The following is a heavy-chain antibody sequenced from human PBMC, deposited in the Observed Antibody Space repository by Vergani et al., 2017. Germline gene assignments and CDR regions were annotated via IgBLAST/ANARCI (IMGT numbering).Heavy chain of an antibody. Sequence: EVQLVQSGAEVKKPGESLRISCKGSGYSFTNYWISWVRQMPGKGLEWMGRLDPSDSYINYSPSFQGHVTISADKSISTAYLQWSSLKASDTAMYYCARRAYYYDSSGYLTYYFDYWGQGTLVNVSS. V-gene: IGHV5-10-1*03. CDR2: LDPSDSYI. D-gene: IGHD3-22*01. J-gene: IGHJ4*02. CDR3: ARRAYYYDSSGYLTYYFDY. CDR1: GYSFTNYW.